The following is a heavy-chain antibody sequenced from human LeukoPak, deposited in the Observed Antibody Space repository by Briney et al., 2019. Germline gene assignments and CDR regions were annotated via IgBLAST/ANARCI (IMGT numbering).Heavy chain of an antibody. D-gene: IGHD3-3*01. CDR3: AREIGGSGPDFDY. J-gene: IGHJ4*02. Sequence: ASVKVSCKASGYTFTSYYMHWMRQAPGQGLKWMGIINPSGGSTFYAQRFQGRVTMTRDMSTSTVYMELSSLRSEDTAVYYCAREIGGSGPDFDYWGQGALVTVSS. CDR2: INPSGGST. CDR1: GYTFTSYY. V-gene: IGHV1-46*01.